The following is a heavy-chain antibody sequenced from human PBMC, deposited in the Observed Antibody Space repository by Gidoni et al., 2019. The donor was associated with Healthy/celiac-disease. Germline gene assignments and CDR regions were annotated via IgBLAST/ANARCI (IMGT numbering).Heavy chain of an antibody. Sequence: QVQLVQSGAEVKKPGSSVKVSCKASGGPFSSYAISWVRQAPGQGLEWMGGIIPIFGTANYAQKFQGRVTITADESTSTAYMELSSLRSEDTAVYYCARDDYGGNSRWFDPWGQGTLVTVSS. J-gene: IGHJ5*02. CDR2: IIPIFGTA. D-gene: IGHD4-17*01. CDR3: ARDDYGGNSRWFDP. CDR1: GGPFSSYA. V-gene: IGHV1-69*01.